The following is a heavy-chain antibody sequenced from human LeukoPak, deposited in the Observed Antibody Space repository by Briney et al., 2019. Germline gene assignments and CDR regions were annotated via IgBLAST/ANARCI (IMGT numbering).Heavy chain of an antibody. D-gene: IGHD1-20*01. CDR2: IYNSGST. J-gene: IGHJ4*02. CDR3: ARGSDIITGYFDY. V-gene: IGHV4-61*03. CDR1: SGSASSGSFH. Sequence: SETLSLTCIVSSGSASSGSFHWSWIRQPPGKGLEWIGCIYNSGSTNYNPSLKSRVTMSLDTSKNHFSLKLNSVTAADTAVYYCARGSDIITGYFDYWGQGTLVTVSS.